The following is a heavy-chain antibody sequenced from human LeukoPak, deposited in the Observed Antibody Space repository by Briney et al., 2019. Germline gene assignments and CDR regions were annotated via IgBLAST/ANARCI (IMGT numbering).Heavy chain of an antibody. CDR3: AREVYSSGWYTSNYFDY. Sequence: SETLSLTCTVSGYSISSGYYWGWIRQPPGKGLEWIGSIYHSGSTNYNPSLKSRVTISVDTSKNQFSLKLSSVTAADTAVYYCAREVYSSGWYTSNYFDYWGQGTLVTVSS. CDR1: GYSISSGYY. D-gene: IGHD6-19*01. V-gene: IGHV4-38-2*02. CDR2: IYHSGST. J-gene: IGHJ4*02.